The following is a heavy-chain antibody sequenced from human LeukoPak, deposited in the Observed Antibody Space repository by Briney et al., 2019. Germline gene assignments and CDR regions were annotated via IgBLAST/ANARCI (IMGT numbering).Heavy chain of an antibody. CDR1: GFTFSSYG. V-gene: IGHV3-23*01. J-gene: IGHJ4*02. Sequence: GRSLRLSCAASGFTFSSYGMHWVRQAPGKGLEWVSAISGSGGSTYYADSVKGRFTISRDNSKNTLYLQMNSLRAEDTAVYYCAKDGYSSGWEPTFDYWGQGTLVTVSS. CDR3: AKDGYSSGWEPTFDY. D-gene: IGHD6-19*01. CDR2: ISGSGGST.